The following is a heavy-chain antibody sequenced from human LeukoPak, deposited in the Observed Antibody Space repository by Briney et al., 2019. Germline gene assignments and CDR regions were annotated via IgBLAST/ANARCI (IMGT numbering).Heavy chain of an antibody. CDR1: GYTFTGYY. J-gene: IGHJ4*02. Sequence: WASVTVSCKASGYTFTGYYMHWVRQAPGQGLEWMGWINPNSGGTNYAQKFQGRVTMTRDTSISTAYMELSRLRSDDTAVYYCARATTPGGIDYWGQGTLVTVSS. CDR2: INPNSGGT. CDR3: ARATTPGGIDY. V-gene: IGHV1-2*02. D-gene: IGHD5-12*01.